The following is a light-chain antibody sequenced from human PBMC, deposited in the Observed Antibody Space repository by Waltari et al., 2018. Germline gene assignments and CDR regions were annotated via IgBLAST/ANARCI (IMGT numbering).Light chain of an antibody. Sequence: NFMLTQPHSVSESPGKTVTISCTRSSGRIASHYVQWYQQRPGSSPTTVISKDTQRPSGVPDRFSGSIDRSSNSASLTISGLKTEDEADYYCQSYDSSNPWVFGGGTKLTVL. CDR1: SGRIASHY. J-gene: IGLJ3*02. CDR2: KDT. V-gene: IGLV6-57*01. CDR3: QSYDSSNPWV.